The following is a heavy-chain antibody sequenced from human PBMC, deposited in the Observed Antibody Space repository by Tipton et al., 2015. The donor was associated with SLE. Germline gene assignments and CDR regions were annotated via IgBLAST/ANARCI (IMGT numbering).Heavy chain of an antibody. CDR3: AREQWLQSAPFDY. CDR1: GGSISSGGYY. Sequence: TLSLTCTVSGGSISSGGYYWSWIRQHPGKGLEWIGYIYYSGITHYNPSLKSRVTISVDTSKNQFSLKLSSVTAADTAVYYCAREQWLQSAPFDYWGQGTLVTVSS. D-gene: IGHD5-24*01. V-gene: IGHV4-31*03. CDR2: IYYSGIT. J-gene: IGHJ4*02.